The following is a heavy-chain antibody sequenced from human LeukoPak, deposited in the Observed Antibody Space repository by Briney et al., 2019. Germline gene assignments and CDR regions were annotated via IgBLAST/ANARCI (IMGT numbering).Heavy chain of an antibody. CDR1: GYTFTGYY. CDR3: ARVEYYYDSSGYPFDY. J-gene: IGHJ4*02. Sequence: ASVKVSCKASGYTFTGYYMHWVRRAPGQGLEWMGWINPNSGGTNYAQKFQGRVTMTRDTSISTAYMELSRLRSDDTAVYYCARVEYYYDSSGYPFDYWGQGTLVTVSS. CDR2: INPNSGGT. D-gene: IGHD3-22*01. V-gene: IGHV1-2*02.